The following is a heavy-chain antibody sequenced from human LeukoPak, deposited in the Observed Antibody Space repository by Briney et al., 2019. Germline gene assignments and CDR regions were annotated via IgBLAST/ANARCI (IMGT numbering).Heavy chain of an antibody. Sequence: ASVKVSCKASGYTFTGYYMHWVRQAPGQGLEWMAWINPNSGGTNYAQKFQGRVTMTRDTSTSTVYMELSSLRSDDTAVYYCARLGYYYDSLGHYDYWGQGTLVIVSS. J-gene: IGHJ4*02. V-gene: IGHV1-2*02. CDR3: ARLGYYYDSLGHYDY. D-gene: IGHD3-22*01. CDR2: INPNSGGT. CDR1: GYTFTGYY.